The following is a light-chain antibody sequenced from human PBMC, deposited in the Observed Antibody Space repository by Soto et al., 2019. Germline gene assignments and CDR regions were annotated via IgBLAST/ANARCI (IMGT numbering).Light chain of an antibody. J-gene: IGKJ1*01. Sequence: EIVLTQSPDTLSLSPGEIASLSCRASQSVSSSYFAWYQQKPGQAPRLLIYGTSIRATGIPDRFSGSGSGTDFTLTITRLEPEDFAVYYCQRFGTSPPWTFGQGTKVDI. V-gene: IGKV3-20*01. CDR1: QSVSSSY. CDR3: QRFGTSPPWT. CDR2: GTS.